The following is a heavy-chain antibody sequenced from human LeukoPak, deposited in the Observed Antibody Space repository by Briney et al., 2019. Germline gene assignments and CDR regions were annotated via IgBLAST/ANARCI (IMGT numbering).Heavy chain of an antibody. V-gene: IGHV4-59*01. J-gene: IGHJ5*02. D-gene: IGHD2-2*01. CDR1: GGSISSYY. CDR3: ARDKEDCSSTSCNNWFDP. Sequence: PSETLSLTCTVSGGSISSYYWRWIRQPPGKGLEWIGYIYYSGSTNYNPSLKSRVTISVDTSKNQFSLKLSSVTAADTAVYYCARDKEDCSSTSCNNWFDPWGQGTLVTVSS. CDR2: IYYSGST.